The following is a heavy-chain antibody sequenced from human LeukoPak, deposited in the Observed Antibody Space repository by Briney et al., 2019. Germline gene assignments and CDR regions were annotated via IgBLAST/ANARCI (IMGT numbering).Heavy chain of an antibody. CDR3: ARQRDGLGFDAFDI. CDR2: IYYSGST. V-gene: IGHV4-59*08. J-gene: IGHJ3*02. CDR1: GGSISSYY. Sequence: PSETLSLTCTVSGGSISSYYWSWIRQPPGKGLEWIGYIYYSGSTNYNPSLKSRVTISVDTSKNQFSLKLSSVTAADTAVYYCARQRDGLGFDAFDIWGQGTMVTVSS. D-gene: IGHD5-24*01.